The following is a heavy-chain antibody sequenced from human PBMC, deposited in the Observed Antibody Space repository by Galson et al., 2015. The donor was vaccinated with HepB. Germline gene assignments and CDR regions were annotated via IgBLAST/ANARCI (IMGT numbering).Heavy chain of an antibody. V-gene: IGHV3-30*02. CDR2: IRYDGSNK. CDR3: AKDALRIATRMGWFDP. Sequence: SLRLSCAASGFTFSSYGMHWVRQAPGKGLEWVAFIRYDGSNKYYADSVKGRFTISRDNSKNTLYLQMNSLRAEDTAVYYCAKDALRIATRMGWFDPWGQGTLVTVSS. CDR1: GFTFSSYG. D-gene: IGHD6-13*01. J-gene: IGHJ5*02.